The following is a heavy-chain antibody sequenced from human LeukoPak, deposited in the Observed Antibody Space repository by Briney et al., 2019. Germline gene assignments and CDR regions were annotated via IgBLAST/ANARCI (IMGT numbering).Heavy chain of an antibody. CDR1: GFTFSSYE. CDR3: AKSYNNPTVAVRVRGVIPYFDY. D-gene: IGHD3-10*01. V-gene: IGHV3-23*01. CDR2: VSGSGADT. Sequence: PGGSLRLSCAASGFTFSSYEMNWVRQAPGKGLEWVAGVSGSGADTYYADSVKGRFTISRDNSRTTLYLQMISLRADDTAVYYCAKSYNNPTVAVRVRGVIPYFDYWGQGSLVTVSS. J-gene: IGHJ4*02.